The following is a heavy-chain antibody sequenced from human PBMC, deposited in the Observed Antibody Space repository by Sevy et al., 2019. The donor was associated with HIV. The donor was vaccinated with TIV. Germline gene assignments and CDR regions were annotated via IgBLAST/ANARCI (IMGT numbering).Heavy chain of an antibody. D-gene: IGHD2-15*01. V-gene: IGHV3-21*01. J-gene: IGHJ6*02. CDR1: GFTFSNYN. Sequence: GGSLRLSCAASGFTFSNYNMNWVRQAPGKGLEWVSSISSSSNYISYADSMKGRFTISRDNAKNSLYVQMNSLRAEATAVYYFARVVAYCSGGSCFPGYYYGMDVWGQGTTVTVSS. CDR2: ISSSSNYI. CDR3: ARVVAYCSGGSCFPGYYYGMDV.